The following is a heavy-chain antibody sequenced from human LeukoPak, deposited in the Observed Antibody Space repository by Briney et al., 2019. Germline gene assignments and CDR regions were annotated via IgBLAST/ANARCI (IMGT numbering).Heavy chain of an antibody. CDR3: AREDCSGGSCYTFDY. CDR2: ISTYNGNT. D-gene: IGHD2-15*01. Sequence: ASVKVSCKTSGYTFTSYGISWVRQAPGQGLEWMGWISTYNGNTNYAQKLQGRVTMTTETSTSTAYMELSSLRSEDTAVYYCAREDCSGGSCYTFDYWGQGTLVTVSS. J-gene: IGHJ4*02. V-gene: IGHV1-18*01. CDR1: GYTFTSYG.